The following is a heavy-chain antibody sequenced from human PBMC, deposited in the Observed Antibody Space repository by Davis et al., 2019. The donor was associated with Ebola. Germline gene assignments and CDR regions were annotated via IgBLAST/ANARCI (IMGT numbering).Heavy chain of an antibody. V-gene: IGHV1-24*01. D-gene: IGHD2-2*01. CDR1: GYTLTELS. CDR2: FDPEDGET. J-gene: IGHJ4*02. CDR3: ATDIVVVPAAIGSY. Sequence: ASVTVSCKVSGYTLTELSMHWVRQAPGKGLEWMGGFDPEDGETIYAQKFQGRVTMTEDTSTDTAYMELSSLRSEDTAVYYCATDIVVVPAAIGSYWGQGTLVTVSS.